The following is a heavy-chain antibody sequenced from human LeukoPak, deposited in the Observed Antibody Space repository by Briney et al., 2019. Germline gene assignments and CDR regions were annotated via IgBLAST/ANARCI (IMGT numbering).Heavy chain of an antibody. V-gene: IGHV4-38-2*02. CDR1: GYSISSGYY. D-gene: IGHD1-26*01. CDR2: IYHSGRT. J-gene: IGHJ4*02. Sequence: SETLSLTCTVSGYSISSGYYWGWIRQPPGKGLEWIGSIYHSGRTYYNPSLKSRVTISVDTSKNQFSLKLSSVTAADTAVYYCAREWESGFDYWGQGTLVTVSS. CDR3: AREWESGFDY.